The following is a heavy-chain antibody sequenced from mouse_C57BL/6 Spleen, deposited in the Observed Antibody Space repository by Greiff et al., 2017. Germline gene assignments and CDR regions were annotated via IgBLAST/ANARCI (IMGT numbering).Heavy chain of an antibody. CDR2: ISSGSSTI. CDR3: ARGNYDWYFDV. Sequence: DVHLVESGGGLVKPGGSLKLSCAASGFTFSDYGMHWVRQAPEKGLEWVAYISSGSSTIYYADTVKGRFTISGDNAKNTLFLQMTSLRSEDTAMYYCARGNYDWYFDVWGTGTTVTVSS. D-gene: IGHD2-1*01. V-gene: IGHV5-17*01. J-gene: IGHJ1*03. CDR1: GFTFSDYG.